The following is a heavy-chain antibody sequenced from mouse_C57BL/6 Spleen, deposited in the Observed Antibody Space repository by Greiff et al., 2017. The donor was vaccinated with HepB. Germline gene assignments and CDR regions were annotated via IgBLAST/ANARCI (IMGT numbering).Heavy chain of an antibody. CDR2: IYPGSGNT. CDR1: GYTFTDYY. Sequence: VQLQQSGAELVRPGASVKLSCKASGYTFTDYYINWVKQRPGQGLEWIARIYPGSGNTYYNEKFKGKATLTAEKSSSTAYMQLSSLTSEDSAVYFCARLTGSFDYWGQGTTLTVSS. D-gene: IGHD4-1*01. V-gene: IGHV1-76*01. J-gene: IGHJ2*01. CDR3: ARLTGSFDY.